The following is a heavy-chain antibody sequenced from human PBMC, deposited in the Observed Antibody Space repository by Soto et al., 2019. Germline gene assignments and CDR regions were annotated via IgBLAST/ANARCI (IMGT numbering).Heavy chain of an antibody. V-gene: IGHV4-39*01. CDR2: IYYSGTT. Sequence: SETLSLTCTVSGDSITSNSYFWAWIRQPPGKGLEWIGSIYYSGTTYYNPSLKSRVTISVDRSKNQFSLKLTSVTAADTAVYYCARHLSVDYFDYWGQGALVTVSS. CDR1: GDSITSNSYF. D-gene: IGHD3-16*01. J-gene: IGHJ4*02. CDR3: ARHLSVDYFDY.